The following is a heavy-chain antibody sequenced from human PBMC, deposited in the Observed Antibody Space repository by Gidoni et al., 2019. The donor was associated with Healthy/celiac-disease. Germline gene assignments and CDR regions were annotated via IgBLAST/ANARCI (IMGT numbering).Heavy chain of an antibody. CDR3: ASYDLHRGDFDY. Sequence: QVQLQESGPALVKPSETLSLPCTVSGGSISSYYWSWIRQPPGKGLEWIGYIYYSGSTNYNPSLKSRVTISVDTSKNQFSLKLSSVTAADTAVYYCASYDLHRGDFDYWGQGTLVTVSS. V-gene: IGHV4-59*01. D-gene: IGHD3-22*01. CDR2: IYYSGST. J-gene: IGHJ4*02. CDR1: GGSISSYY.